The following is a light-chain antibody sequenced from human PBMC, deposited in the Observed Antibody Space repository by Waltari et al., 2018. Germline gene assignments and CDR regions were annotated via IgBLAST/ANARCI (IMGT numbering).Light chain of an antibody. CDR1: QGITHY. Sequence: EIVLIQSPVTVSLSPGVSATLSCRASQGITHYLVWYQHKPVQAPRHPIYDASNSATGSPARFSGSGSGTDFTLTISSLEPEDVAVYYCQQRSNWPLTFGGGTKVEIK. V-gene: IGKV3-11*01. J-gene: IGKJ4*01. CDR3: QQRSNWPLT. CDR2: DAS.